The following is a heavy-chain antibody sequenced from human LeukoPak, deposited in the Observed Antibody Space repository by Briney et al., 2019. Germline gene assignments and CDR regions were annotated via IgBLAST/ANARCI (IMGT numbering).Heavy chain of an antibody. J-gene: IGHJ6*02. V-gene: IGHV3-23*01. D-gene: IGHD3-22*01. CDR1: GFTFSSYA. Sequence: GGSLRLSCAASGFTFSSYAMGWARQAPGKGLEWVTAISGSGGSTYYADSVKGRFTISRDKSKNTLYLQMNSLRAEDTAVYYCAKGRYYYDSSGGGYYYYGMDVWGQGTTVTVSS. CDR2: ISGSGGST. CDR3: AKGRYYYDSSGGGYYYYGMDV.